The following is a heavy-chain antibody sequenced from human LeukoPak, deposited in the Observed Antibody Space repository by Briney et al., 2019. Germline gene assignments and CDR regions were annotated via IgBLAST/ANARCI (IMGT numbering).Heavy chain of an antibody. V-gene: IGHV3-48*01. CDR1: EFTFSSYG. CDR2: IDPSTTNI. Sequence: GGSLRLSCVASEFTFSSYGMNWVRQAPGKGLEWVSYIDPSTTNIHYADSVKGRFTISRDDAKNSLYLQLNSLRAEDTAVYYCAREHRDGYNYLTYFDYWGQGTLVTVSS. J-gene: IGHJ4*02. D-gene: IGHD5-24*01. CDR3: AREHRDGYNYLTYFDY.